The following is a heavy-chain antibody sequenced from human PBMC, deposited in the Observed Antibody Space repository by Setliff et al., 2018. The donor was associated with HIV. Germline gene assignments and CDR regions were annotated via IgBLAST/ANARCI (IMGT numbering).Heavy chain of an antibody. CDR1: GFIFSSQG. CDR2: IRYDESDK. V-gene: IGHV3-30*02. J-gene: IGHJ4*02. D-gene: IGHD6-13*01. Sequence: GGSLRLSCAASGFIFSSQGMHWVRQARGKGLEWVAFIRYDESDKQYADSVKGRFTISRDNSKNTLYLQMNSLRTEDTAVYYCAKNLYSSRWSPLDYWGQGTLVTVSS. CDR3: AKNLYSSRWSPLDY.